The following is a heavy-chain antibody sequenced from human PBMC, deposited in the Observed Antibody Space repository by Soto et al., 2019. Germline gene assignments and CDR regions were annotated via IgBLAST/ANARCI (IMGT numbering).Heavy chain of an antibody. CDR2: ISGSGGST. Sequence: PGGSLRLSCAASGFTFSSYAMSWVRQAPGKGLEWVSAISGSGGSTYYADSVKGRFTISRDNSKNTLYLQMNSLRAEDTAVYYCAKDRGYYDSSGYLFDYWGQGTLVTVSS. CDR1: GFTFSSYA. CDR3: AKDRGYYDSSGYLFDY. J-gene: IGHJ4*02. V-gene: IGHV3-23*01. D-gene: IGHD3-22*01.